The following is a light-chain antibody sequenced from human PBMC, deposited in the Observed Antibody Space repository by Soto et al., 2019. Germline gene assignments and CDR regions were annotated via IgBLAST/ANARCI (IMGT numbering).Light chain of an antibody. CDR1: SSDVGRYNY. Sequence: QSVLTQAAAVAGSPGQSITISCTGTSSDVGRYNYVSWYQQEPGKAPKLMIYEVSNRPSGVSDRFSGSKSGNTASLTISGLQAEDEADYYCSSYTSSNTLVFGTGTKVTVL. CDR3: SSYTSSNTLV. V-gene: IGLV2-14*01. J-gene: IGLJ1*01. CDR2: EVS.